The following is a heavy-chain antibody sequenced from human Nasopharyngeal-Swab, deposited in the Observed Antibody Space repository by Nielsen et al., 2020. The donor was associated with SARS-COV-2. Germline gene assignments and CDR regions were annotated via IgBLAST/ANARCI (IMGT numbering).Heavy chain of an antibody. D-gene: IGHD3-22*01. J-gene: IGHJ3*02. CDR2: IYHSGST. CDR3: ASFYYGSSGSVGAFDI. V-gene: IGHV4-4*02. CDR1: GGSISSSNW. Sequence: SETLSLTCAVSGGSISSSNWWSWVRQPPGKGLECIGEIYHSGSTNYNQSLKSRVTISVDKSKNQFSLKLSSVTAPDTAVYYCASFYYGSSGSVGAFDIWGQGTMVTVSS.